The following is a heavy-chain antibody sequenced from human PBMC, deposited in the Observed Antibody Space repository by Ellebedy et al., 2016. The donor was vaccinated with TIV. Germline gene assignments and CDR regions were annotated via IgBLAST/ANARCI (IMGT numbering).Heavy chain of an antibody. D-gene: IGHD6-19*01. CDR2: ISGSGGST. Sequence: PGGSLRLSCAASGFTFSSYAMSWVRQAPGKGLEWVSAISGSGGSTYYADSVKGRFTISRDNSKNTLYLQMNSLTAEDTAVYYCAKGRGAVAGTLGDWFDPWGQGTLVTVSS. CDR3: AKGRGAVAGTLGDWFDP. CDR1: GFTFSSYA. J-gene: IGHJ5*02. V-gene: IGHV3-23*01.